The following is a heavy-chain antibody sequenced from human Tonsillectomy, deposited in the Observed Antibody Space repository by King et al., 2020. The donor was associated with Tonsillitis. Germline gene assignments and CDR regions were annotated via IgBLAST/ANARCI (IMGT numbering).Heavy chain of an antibody. J-gene: IGHJ4*02. CDR2: INSDGSDT. V-gene: IGHV3-74*01. CDR3: ASAERVLLRYFDCFTPPVDY. Sequence: DVQLVESGGGLVQPGGSLRLSCAASGFTFSSYWMHWVRQAPGKGLVWVSRINSDGSDTTYADSVKGRFTISRDNAKNTRYLQMKSLRAEDTAVYYCASAERVLLRYFDCFTPPVDYWGQGTLLTVSS. CDR1: GFTFSSYW. D-gene: IGHD3-9*01.